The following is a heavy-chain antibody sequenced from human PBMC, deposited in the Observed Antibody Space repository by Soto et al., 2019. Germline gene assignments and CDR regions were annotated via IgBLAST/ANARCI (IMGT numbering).Heavy chain of an antibody. D-gene: IGHD3-3*02. J-gene: IGHJ6*02. Sequence: GGSLRLSCAASGFTFSTYSMNWVRQAPGKGLEWVTYIASSSGATHYADSVKGRFTISRDNAKNSLYLQMNSPRDEDSAVYYCARDTGPRAFPYYYGMDLWGQGTTVTVYS. CDR2: IASSSGAT. CDR3: ARDTGPRAFPYYYGMDL. V-gene: IGHV3-48*02. CDR1: GFTFSTYS.